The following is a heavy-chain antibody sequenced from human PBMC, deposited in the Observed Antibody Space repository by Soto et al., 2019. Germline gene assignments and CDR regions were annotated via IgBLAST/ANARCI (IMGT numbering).Heavy chain of an antibody. CDR2: ISSSSSTI. D-gene: IGHD4-17*01. Sequence: GGSLRLSCAASGFTFSTYSMNWVRQAPWKGLEWVSYISSSSSTIFYTDSVKGRFTVSRDNAKSSLFLQMNSLRPNDTALYYCAKDMKWGGMTTIHYFDSWGQGTLVTVSS. CDR3: AKDMKWGGMTTIHYFDS. V-gene: IGHV3-48*04. CDR1: GFTFSTYS. J-gene: IGHJ4*02.